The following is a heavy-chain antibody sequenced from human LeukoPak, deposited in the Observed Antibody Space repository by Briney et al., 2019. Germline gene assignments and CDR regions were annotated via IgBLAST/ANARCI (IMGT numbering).Heavy chain of an antibody. CDR1: GFTFSTYV. CDR2: IGGTGGTT. V-gene: IGHV3-23*01. J-gene: IGHJ4*02. D-gene: IGHD3-10*01. CDR3: TKRVDGSGTYYIDY. Sequence: GGSLRLSCAASGFTFSTYVLNWVRQAPGKGLEWVSAIGGTGGTTFYADSVKGRFIISRDNSKNTLFLQMNSLRDEDTALYYCTKRVDGSGTYYIDYWGQGTLVTVSS.